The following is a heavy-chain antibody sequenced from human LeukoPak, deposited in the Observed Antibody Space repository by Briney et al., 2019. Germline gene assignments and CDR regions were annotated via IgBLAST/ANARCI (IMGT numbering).Heavy chain of an antibody. CDR2: ISSSSAI. D-gene: IGHD6-13*01. Sequence: GGSLRLSCAASGFTFSGYEMNWVRQAPGKGLEWVSYISSSSAIYYADSVKGRFTISRDNAKNSLYLQMNSLRAEDTAVYYCVRFGSRWFLDHWGQGTLVTVSS. CDR3: VRFGSRWFLDH. V-gene: IGHV3-48*03. CDR1: GFTFSGYE. J-gene: IGHJ4*02.